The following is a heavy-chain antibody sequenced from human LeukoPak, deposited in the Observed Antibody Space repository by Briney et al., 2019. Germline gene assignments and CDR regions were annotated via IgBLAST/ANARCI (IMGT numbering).Heavy chain of an antibody. V-gene: IGHV4-4*07. CDR3: AREAPRPDY. CDR1: GGSFSSYY. J-gene: IGHJ4*02. Sequence: SETLSLTCAVYGGSFSSYYWSWFRQPAGKGLEWIGRISSSGSTNYNPSLKSRVTISVDTSKNQFFLKLSSVTATDTAVYYCAREAPRPDYWGQGTLVTASS. CDR2: ISSSGST.